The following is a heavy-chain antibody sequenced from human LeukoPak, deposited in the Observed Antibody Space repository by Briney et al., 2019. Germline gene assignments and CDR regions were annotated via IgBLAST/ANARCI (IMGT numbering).Heavy chain of an antibody. CDR2: IKGDGSDN. Sequence: GGSLRLSCAASGFTFSSYWMSWVRQAPGKGLEWVANIKGDGSDNHYVDSVRGRFTISRDNAKNSLYLQMNSLRAEDTAVYYCARDSTDMRDNAFDIWGQGTWSSSLQ. J-gene: IGHJ3*02. CDR1: GFTFSSYW. D-gene: IGHD2-15*01. CDR3: ARDSTDMRDNAFDI. V-gene: IGHV3-7*01.